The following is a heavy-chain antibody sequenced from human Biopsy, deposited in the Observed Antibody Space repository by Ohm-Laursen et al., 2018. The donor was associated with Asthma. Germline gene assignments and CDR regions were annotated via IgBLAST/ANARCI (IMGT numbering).Heavy chain of an antibody. D-gene: IGHD3-3*01. J-gene: IGHJ1*01. Sequence: SLRLSCSASGFTFGDYWMGWVRQVPGKGLEWVANIKHDGSEKNHVDSLKGRFTISRDNAKNSLYLQMNSLRAEDTAVYYCARTFHFWSPYRAEHYQLWGQGTLVTVSS. CDR3: ARTFHFWSPYRAEHYQL. CDR1: GFTFGDYW. V-gene: IGHV3-7*01. CDR2: IKHDGSEK.